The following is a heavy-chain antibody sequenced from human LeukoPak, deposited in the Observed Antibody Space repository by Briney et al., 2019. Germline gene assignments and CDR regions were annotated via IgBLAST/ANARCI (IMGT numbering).Heavy chain of an antibody. V-gene: IGHV7-4-1*02. CDR1: GYTFTSYA. D-gene: IGHD6-19*01. CDR2: INTYTGNP. CDR3: AREHWQWLALPNY. J-gene: IGHJ4*02. Sequence: GASVKVSCKASGYTFTSYAMNWVRQAPGQGLEWMGWINTYTGNPTYAQGFTGRFVFSLDTSVSSAYLQISSLKAEDTAVYYCAREHWQWLALPNYWGQGTLVTVSS.